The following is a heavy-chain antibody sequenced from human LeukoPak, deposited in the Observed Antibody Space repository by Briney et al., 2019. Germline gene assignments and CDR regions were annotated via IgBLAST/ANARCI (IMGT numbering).Heavy chain of an antibody. CDR1: GGSISSYF. V-gene: IGHV4-4*07. CDR2: IYSSGST. J-gene: IGHJ4*02. CDR3: ARHDYYGGDY. Sequence: SETLSLTCIVSGGSISSYFWSWIRQPAGKGLEWIGRIYSSGSTNYNPSLKSRVTISVDTSKNQFSLKLSSVTAADTAVYYCARHDYYGGDYWGQGTLVTVSS. D-gene: IGHD3-22*01.